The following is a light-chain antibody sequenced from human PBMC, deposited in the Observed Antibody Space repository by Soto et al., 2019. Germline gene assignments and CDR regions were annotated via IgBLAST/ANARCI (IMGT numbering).Light chain of an antibody. J-gene: IGLJ1*01. CDR3: NAYAGSNTYV. CDR1: KNDIGVYDF. CDR2: EVV. V-gene: IGLV2-8*01. Sequence: VLTPRPSATGSPGQSVSISCTGTKNDIGVYDFVSWYQHHLGKAPRLIIYEVVQRPSAVPDRFSAAKSGNTASLTVSGLQAADEADYFCNAYAGSNTYVFGSGTKVTVL.